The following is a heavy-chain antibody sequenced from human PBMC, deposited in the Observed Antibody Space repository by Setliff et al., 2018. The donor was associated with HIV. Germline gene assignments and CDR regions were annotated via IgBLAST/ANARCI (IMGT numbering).Heavy chain of an antibody. Sequence: SETLSLTCAVSGGSIRSSGYSWTWIRQPPGKGLEWIGYISQSGSTYYNPSLKSRVTISVDRSKNQFSLKLSSVTAADTAVYYCARGPYYYNSSGQISAEYFQHWGQGTLVTVSS. J-gene: IGHJ1*01. CDR3: ARGPYYYNSSGQISAEYFQH. CDR2: ISQSGST. CDR1: GGSIRSSGYS. D-gene: IGHD3-22*01. V-gene: IGHV4-30-2*01.